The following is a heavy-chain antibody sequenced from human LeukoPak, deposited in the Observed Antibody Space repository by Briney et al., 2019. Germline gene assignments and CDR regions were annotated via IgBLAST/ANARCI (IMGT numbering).Heavy chain of an antibody. V-gene: IGHV4-38-2*02. CDR3: ARGPSTQYYGSGSYSYFDY. CDR2: ICHGESA. D-gene: IGHD3-10*01. CDR1: GYSICSGYY. J-gene: IGHJ4*02. Sequence: SETLSLTCSVSGYSICSGYYWGWLRPPPGKGLGWIGCICHGESAYYNPSLKNRVTVSVTTSKNHAYMTLSSLTAADTAVYYCARGPSTQYYGSGSYSYFDYWGQGTLVTVSS.